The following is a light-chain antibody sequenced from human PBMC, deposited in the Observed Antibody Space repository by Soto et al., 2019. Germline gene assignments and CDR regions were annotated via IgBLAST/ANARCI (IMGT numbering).Light chain of an antibody. V-gene: IGKV3-11*01. CDR1: QSVSSY. CDR3: QQYNNWWT. J-gene: IGKJ1*01. CDR2: DAS. Sequence: PGERATLSCRASQSVSSYLAWYQQKPGQAPRLLIYDASNRATGIPARFSGSGSGTDFTLTISSLEPEDFAVYYCQQYNNWWTFGQGTKVDI.